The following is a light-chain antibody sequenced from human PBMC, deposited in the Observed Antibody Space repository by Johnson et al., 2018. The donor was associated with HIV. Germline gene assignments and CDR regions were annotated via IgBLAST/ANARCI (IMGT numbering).Light chain of an antibody. Sequence: QSVLTQPPSLSAAPGQRVTISCSGSSSNIGNNYVSWYQQLPGTAPRLLVYENHRRPSGIPDRFSGSKSGTSATLDITGLQTGDEADYYCGTWDTSLSAVFGTGPKVTVL. CDR3: GTWDTSLSAV. CDR2: ENH. CDR1: SSNIGNNY. J-gene: IGLJ1*01. V-gene: IGLV1-51*02.